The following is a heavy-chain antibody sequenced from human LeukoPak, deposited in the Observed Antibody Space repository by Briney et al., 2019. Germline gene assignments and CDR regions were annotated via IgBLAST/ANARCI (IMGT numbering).Heavy chain of an antibody. CDR3: AKWGCSGGSCYPFDY. J-gene: IGHJ4*02. CDR2: INGSGNRT. D-gene: IGHD2-15*01. CDR1: GFTFSRNA. V-gene: IGHV3-23*01. Sequence: GGSLRLSCAASGFTFSRNAMGWGRQAAGKGLEWVSAINGSGNRTYYADSVKGRFTISRDNSKNMLYLQMNSLRAEDTAIYYCAKWGCSGGSCYPFDYWGQGTLVTVSS.